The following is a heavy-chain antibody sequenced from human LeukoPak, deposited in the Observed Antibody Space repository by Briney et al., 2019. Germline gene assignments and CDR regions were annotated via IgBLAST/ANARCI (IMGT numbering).Heavy chain of an antibody. V-gene: IGHV3-48*03. J-gene: IGHJ4*02. Sequence: GGSLRLSCAASGFTFSSYEMNWVRQAPGKGLEWVSYISSSGSTIYYADSVKGRFTISRDNAKNTLYLQMNSLRAEDTAVYYCAKARGYYYDSSGYFDYWGQGTLVTVSS. CDR3: AKARGYYYDSSGYFDY. CDR2: ISSSGSTI. CDR1: GFTFSSYE. D-gene: IGHD3-22*01.